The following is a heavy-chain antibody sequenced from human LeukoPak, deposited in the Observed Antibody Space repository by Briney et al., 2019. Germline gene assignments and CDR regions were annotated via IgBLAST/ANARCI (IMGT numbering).Heavy chain of an antibody. V-gene: IGHV3-48*03. CDR1: GFTFSSYE. CDR3: ARDHDFWSGGYGMDV. J-gene: IGHJ6*02. D-gene: IGHD3-3*01. CDR2: ISSSGSTI. Sequence: PGGSLRLSCAASGFTFSSYEMNWVRQAPGKGLEWVSYISSSGSTIYYADSVKGRFTISRDHAKNSLYLQMNSLRAEDTAVYYCARDHDFWSGGYGMDVWGQGTTVTVSS.